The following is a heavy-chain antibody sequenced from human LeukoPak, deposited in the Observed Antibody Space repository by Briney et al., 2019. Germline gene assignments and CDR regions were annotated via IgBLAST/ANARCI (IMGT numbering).Heavy chain of an antibody. V-gene: IGHV3-74*01. D-gene: IGHD3-16*01. J-gene: IGHJ6*04. CDR3: ARDPGYESWSPFWGGMDV. CDR2: ITRDGSST. Sequence: GGSLRLSCAASGFTFSSSWMHWVRQAPGKGLVWVSRITRDGSSTTYADSVKGRFTTSRDSAKNTLYLQMDSLRDDDTAVYYCARDPGYESWSPFWGGMDVWGNGTTVIVSS. CDR1: GFTFSSSW.